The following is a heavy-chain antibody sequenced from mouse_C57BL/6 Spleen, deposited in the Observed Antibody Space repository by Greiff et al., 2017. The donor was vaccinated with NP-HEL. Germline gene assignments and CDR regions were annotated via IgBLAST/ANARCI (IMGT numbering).Heavy chain of an antibody. V-gene: IGHV5-4*01. CDR3: ARSSTGGFAY. D-gene: IGHD4-1*02. CDR2: ISDGGSYT. CDR1: GFTFSSYA. Sequence: EVQGMESGGGLVKPGGSLKLSCAASGFTFSSYAMSWVRQTPEKRLEWVATISDGGSYTYYPDNVKGRFTISRDNAKNNLYLQMSHLKSEDTAMYYCARSSTGGFAYWGQGTLVTVSA. J-gene: IGHJ3*01.